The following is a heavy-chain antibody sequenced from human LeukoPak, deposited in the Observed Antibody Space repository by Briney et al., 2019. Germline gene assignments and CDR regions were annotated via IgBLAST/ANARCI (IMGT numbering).Heavy chain of an antibody. Sequence: GGSLRLSCAASGFTFSSYGMHWVRQAPGKGLEWVAVISYDGSNKYYADSVKGRFTISRDNSKNTLYLQMNSPRAEDTAVYYCAYDDYGDYWGQGTLVTVSS. J-gene: IGHJ4*02. CDR1: GFTFSSYG. V-gene: IGHV3-30*18. CDR3: AYDDYGDY. CDR2: ISYDGSNK.